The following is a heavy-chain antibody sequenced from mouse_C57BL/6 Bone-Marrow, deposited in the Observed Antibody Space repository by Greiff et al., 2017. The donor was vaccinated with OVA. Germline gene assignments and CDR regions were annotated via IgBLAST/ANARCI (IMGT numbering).Heavy chain of an antibody. CDR3: GGYYYFDY. V-gene: IGHV1-76*01. J-gene: IGHJ2*01. Sequence: VQLQQSGAELVRPGASVKLSCKASGYTFTDYYINWVKQRPGQGLEWIARIYPGSGNTYYNEKFKGKATLTAEKSSSTAYMQLSSLTSEDSAVYFCGGYYYFDYWGQGTTLTVSS. CDR2: IYPGSGNT. D-gene: IGHD2-3*01. CDR1: GYTFTDYY.